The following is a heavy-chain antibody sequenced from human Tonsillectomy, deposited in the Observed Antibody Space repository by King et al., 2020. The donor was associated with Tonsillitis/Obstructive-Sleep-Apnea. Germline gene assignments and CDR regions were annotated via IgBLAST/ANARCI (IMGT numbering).Heavy chain of an antibody. CDR1: GFTFSRYT. CDR2: ISSISSYI. Sequence: VQLVESGGGLVKPGGSLRLSCAASGFTFSRYTMNWVRQAPGKGLEWVSSISSISSYIYYADSVRGRFAISRDNAKHSLYLQMNSLRADDTAVYYCARVEAAAGLYYFDYWGQGTLVTVSS. V-gene: IGHV3-21*01. CDR3: ARVEAAAGLYYFDY. D-gene: IGHD6-13*01. J-gene: IGHJ4*02.